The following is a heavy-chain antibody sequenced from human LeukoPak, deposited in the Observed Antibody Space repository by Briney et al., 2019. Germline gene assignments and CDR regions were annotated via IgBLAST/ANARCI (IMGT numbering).Heavy chain of an antibody. CDR1: GFTFRSYN. Sequence: GGSLRLSCAASGFTFRSYNMNWVRQAPGKGLEWVSYITGGSTAIYYADSVKGRFTISRDNAKNSLYLQMNSLRAEDTAVYYCAELGITMIGGVWGKGTTVTISS. CDR2: ITGGSTAI. V-gene: IGHV3-48*04. D-gene: IGHD3-10*02. J-gene: IGHJ6*04. CDR3: AELGITMIGGV.